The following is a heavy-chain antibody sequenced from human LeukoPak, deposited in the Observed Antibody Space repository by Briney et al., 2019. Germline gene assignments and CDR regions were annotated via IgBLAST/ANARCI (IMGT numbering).Heavy chain of an antibody. V-gene: IGHV3-7*01. J-gene: IGHJ3*02. CDR3: ARESSDWFSDAFDI. Sequence: GGSLRLSCAASGFTFSSYAMNWVRQAPGKGLEWVANINQDGTSTNYVDSVKGRFTISRDNAKNTLYVQINSLRAEDTAVYYCARESSDWFSDAFDIWGQGTVVTVSS. CDR1: GFTFSSYA. D-gene: IGHD6-19*01. CDR2: INQDGTST.